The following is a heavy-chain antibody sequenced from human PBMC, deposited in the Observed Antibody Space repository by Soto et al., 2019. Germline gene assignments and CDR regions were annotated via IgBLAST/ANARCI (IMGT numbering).Heavy chain of an antibody. V-gene: IGHV1-18*04. CDR3: ATAPYDFWSGYYALELDAFDI. D-gene: IGHD3-3*01. Sequence: GASVKVSCKASGYTFTSYGISWVRQAPGQGLGWMGWISAYNGNTNYAQKLQGRVTMTTDTSTSTAYMELRSLRSDDTAVYYCATAPYDFWSGYYALELDAFDIWGQGTMVTVSS. J-gene: IGHJ3*02. CDR1: GYTFTSYG. CDR2: ISAYNGNT.